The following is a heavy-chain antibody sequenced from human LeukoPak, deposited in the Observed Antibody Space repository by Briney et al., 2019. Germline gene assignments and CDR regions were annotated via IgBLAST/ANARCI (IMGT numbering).Heavy chain of an antibody. CDR2: IYTSGST. Sequence: PSETLSLTCTVSGGSISSYYWSWIRQPAGKGLEWIGRIYTSGSTNYNPSLKSRVTMSVDTSKNQFSLKLSSVTAVDTAVYYCARLSSSWYQDWYFDLWGRGTLVTVSS. D-gene: IGHD6-13*01. CDR1: GGSISSYY. CDR3: ARLSSSWYQDWYFDL. J-gene: IGHJ2*01. V-gene: IGHV4-4*07.